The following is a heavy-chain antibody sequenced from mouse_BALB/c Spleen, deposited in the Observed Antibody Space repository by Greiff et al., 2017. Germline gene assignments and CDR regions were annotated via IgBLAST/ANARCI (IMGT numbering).Heavy chain of an antibody. J-gene: IGHJ4*01. D-gene: IGHD3-1*01. Sequence: EVKLVESGGGLVQPGGSRKLSCAASGFTFSSFGMHWDRQAPEKGLEWVAYISSGSSTIYYADTVKGRFTISRDNPKNTLFLQMTSLRSEDTAMYYCARLQLGLQYYYAMDYWGQGTSVTVSS. V-gene: IGHV5-17*02. CDR3: ARLQLGLQYYYAMDY. CDR2: ISSGSSTI. CDR1: GFTFSSFG.